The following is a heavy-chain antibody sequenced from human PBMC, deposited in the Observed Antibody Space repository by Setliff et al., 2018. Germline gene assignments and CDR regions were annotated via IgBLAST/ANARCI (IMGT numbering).Heavy chain of an antibody. CDR2: VYSSGIT. CDR3: AREVRGVIIRTDYFDY. J-gene: IGHJ4*02. V-gene: IGHV4-59*11. D-gene: IGHD3-10*01. Sequence: SETLSLTCTVSGGSISSQDWSWIRQPPGKGLEWIGYVYSSGITNYNPSLKSRVTISVDTSKNQFSLKLSSVTAADTAVYYCAREVRGVIIRTDYFDYWGQGTLVTVSS. CDR1: GGSISSQD.